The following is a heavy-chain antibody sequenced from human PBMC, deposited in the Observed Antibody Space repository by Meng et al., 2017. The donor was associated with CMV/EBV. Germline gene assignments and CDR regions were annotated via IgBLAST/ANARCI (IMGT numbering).Heavy chain of an antibody. CDR2: IYYSGST. D-gene: IGHD3-16*01. V-gene: IGHV4-39*01. CDR1: GGSISSSSYY. Sequence: GSLRLSCTVSGGSISSSSYYWGWIRQPPGKGLEWIGSIYYSGSTYYNPSLKSRVTISVDTSKNQFSLKLSSVTAADTAVYYCARLGQYRYFQHWGQGTLVT. J-gene: IGHJ1*01. CDR3: ARLGQYRYFQH.